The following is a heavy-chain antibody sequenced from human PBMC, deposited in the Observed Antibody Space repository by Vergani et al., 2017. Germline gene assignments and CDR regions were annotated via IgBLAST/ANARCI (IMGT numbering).Heavy chain of an antibody. D-gene: IGHD3-10*01. V-gene: IGHV3-23*01. J-gene: IGHJ1*01. CDR1: GFTFDTYT. CDR2: ISSGGGDI. CDR3: TTAWSLYYLHGEYFQY. Sequence: EVQLLESGGGLVQPGGFRRLSCAGAGFTFDTYTMAYVRQAPGKGLELVATISSGGGDIFYADSVKVRFTISRDNSKNTLFLQMNSLKDEDTAVYYCTTAWSLYYLHGEYFQYWGRGTLVSVSS.